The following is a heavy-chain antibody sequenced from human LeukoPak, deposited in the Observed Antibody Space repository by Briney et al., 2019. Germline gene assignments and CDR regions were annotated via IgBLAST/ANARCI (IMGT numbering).Heavy chain of an antibody. CDR1: GYTFTDYY. CDR2: INPNSGGT. D-gene: IGHD3-10*01. Sequence: ASVKVSCKASGYTFTDYYIHWVRQAPGQGLEWMGWINPNSGGTNYAQKFQGRVTMTRDTSISTAYMELSRLRSDDTAVYYCARDRITMVRGTPPRYYYYYYMDVWGKGTTVTISS. J-gene: IGHJ6*03. V-gene: IGHV1-2*02. CDR3: ARDRITMVRGTPPRYYYYYYMDV.